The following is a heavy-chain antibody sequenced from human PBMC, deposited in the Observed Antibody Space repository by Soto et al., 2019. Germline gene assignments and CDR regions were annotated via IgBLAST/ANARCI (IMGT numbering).Heavy chain of an antibody. Sequence: KPSETLSLTCTVSGDSVTSGNYYWSWIRQPPGKGLEWIGHIYYSGSTNYSPSLKSRVTISLDTSNNQFSLKVTSVTAADTAVYYCAMIPVDTYMIYWLDPWGQGTLVTVSS. D-gene: IGHD3-16*01. J-gene: IGHJ5*01. V-gene: IGHV4-61*01. CDR2: IYYSGST. CDR3: AMIPVDTYMIYWLDP. CDR1: GDSVTSGNYY.